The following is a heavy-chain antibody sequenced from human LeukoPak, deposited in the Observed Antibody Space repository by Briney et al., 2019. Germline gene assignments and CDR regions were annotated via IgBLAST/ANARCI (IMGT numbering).Heavy chain of an antibody. CDR3: ARDSRSSAVAAHGGFDY. D-gene: IGHD6-19*01. CDR2: INHSGST. V-gene: IGHV4-34*01. J-gene: IGHJ4*02. Sequence: SETLSLTCVVYGGSFSGYYWSWIRQPPGKGLEWIGEINHSGSTNYNSSLKSRVTISVDTSKNQFSLKLRSEDTAVYYCARDSRSSAVAAHGGFDYWGQGTLVTVSS. CDR1: GGSFSGYY.